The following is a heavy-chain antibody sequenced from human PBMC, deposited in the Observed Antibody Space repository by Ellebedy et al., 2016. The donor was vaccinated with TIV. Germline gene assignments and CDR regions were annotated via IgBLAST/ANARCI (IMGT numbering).Heavy chain of an antibody. J-gene: IGHJ4*02. D-gene: IGHD6-19*01. Sequence: GESLKISCAASGFTFSDNFMTWIRQAPGKGLEWVSYISSSGTTISNGDSVKGRFTISRDNARKSLYLQMNSLRAEDTAVYYCARVSTRGGSGWTIDFWGQGTLVTVSS. CDR3: ARVSTRGGSGWTIDF. CDR2: ISSSGTTI. CDR1: GFTFSDNF. V-gene: IGHV3-11*01.